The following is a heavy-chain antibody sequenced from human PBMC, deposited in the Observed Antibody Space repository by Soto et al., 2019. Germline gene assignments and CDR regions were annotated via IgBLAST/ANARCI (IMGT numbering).Heavy chain of an antibody. J-gene: IGHJ6*02. Sequence: QVQLVQSGAEVKKPGASVKVSCKASGYTFTSYGISWVRQAPGQGLEWMGWISAYNGNTNYAQKLQGRVTMTTDTSPSTAYMELRSLRSDDTAVYYCARDSFYDFWSGYVSRRDYYGMDVWGQGTTVTVSS. CDR3: ARDSFYDFWSGYVSRRDYYGMDV. CDR1: GYTFTSYG. CDR2: ISAYNGNT. V-gene: IGHV1-18*01. D-gene: IGHD3-3*01.